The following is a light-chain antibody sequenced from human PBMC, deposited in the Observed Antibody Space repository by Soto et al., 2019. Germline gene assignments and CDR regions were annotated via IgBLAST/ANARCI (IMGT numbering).Light chain of an antibody. CDR3: QSADSSGTLGV. CDR1: ALPKQY. J-gene: IGLJ2*01. Sequence: SYELTQQPSVSVSPGQTARTTCSGDALPKQYAYWYQQRPGQAPVVVIYKDSERPSGIPERFSGSSSGTTVTLTISGVQGEDEADYYCQSADSSGTLGVFGGGTKLTVL. V-gene: IGLV3-25*02. CDR2: KDS.